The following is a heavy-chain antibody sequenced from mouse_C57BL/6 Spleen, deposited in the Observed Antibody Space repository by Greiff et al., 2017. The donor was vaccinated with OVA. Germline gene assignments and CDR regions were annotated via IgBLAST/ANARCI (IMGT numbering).Heavy chain of an antibody. V-gene: IGHV5-17*01. CDR1: GFTFSDYG. Sequence: EVQLVESGGGLVKPGGSLKLSCAASGFTFSDYGMHWVRQAPEKGLEWVAYISSGSSTIYYADTVKGRFPLSRDNAKHTLFLQMTSLRAEDTAMYYCAKRDYDGRYFEVWGTGTTVTVSS. CDR2: ISSGSSTI. D-gene: IGHD2-4*01. CDR3: AKRDYDGRYFEV. J-gene: IGHJ1*03.